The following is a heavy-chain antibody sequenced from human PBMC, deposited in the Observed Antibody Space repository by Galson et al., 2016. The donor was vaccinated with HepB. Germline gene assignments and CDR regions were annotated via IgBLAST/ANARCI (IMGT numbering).Heavy chain of an antibody. Sequence: SVKVSCKASGYTFTDQCVHWVRQAPGQGLEWMGWIDPNSGGTNYAQKSQGRVTMTGDTSPSTAYMELSRLTSEDTAVYYCASKHCRGVDCHLPFFDFWGQGSLVTVSS. CDR1: GYTFTDQC. D-gene: IGHD2-15*01. J-gene: IGHJ4*02. V-gene: IGHV1-2*02. CDR3: ASKHCRGVDCHLPFFDF. CDR2: IDPNSGGT.